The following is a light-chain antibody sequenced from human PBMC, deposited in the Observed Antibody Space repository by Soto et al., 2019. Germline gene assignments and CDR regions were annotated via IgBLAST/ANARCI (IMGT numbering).Light chain of an antibody. CDR1: QSISRW. CDR3: QPYNTFWP. J-gene: IGKJ1*01. V-gene: IGKV1-5*01. Sequence: RMKKSVSALSSSTGDGVIITCRASQSISRWLAWYQHKPGKAPKLLIYDASNLESGVPSRFSGSGSGTEFTLTISSLQPDDFATYNCQPYNTFWPFGQGANVDIK. CDR2: DAS.